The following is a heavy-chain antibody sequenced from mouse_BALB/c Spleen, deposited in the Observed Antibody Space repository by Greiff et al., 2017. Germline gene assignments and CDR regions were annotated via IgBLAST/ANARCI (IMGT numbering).Heavy chain of an antibody. V-gene: IGHV1-5*01. CDR3: TKIYYGNYYFDD. CDR1: GYTFTSYW. CDR2: IYPGNSDT. D-gene: IGHD2-1*01. J-gene: IGHJ2*01. Sequence: VQLQQSGTVLARPGASVKMSCKASGYTFTSYWMHWVKQRPGQGLEWIGAIYPGNSDTSYNQKFKGKAKLTAVTSTSTAYMELSSLTNEDSAVYYCTKIYYGNYYFDDWGQGTTLTVSS.